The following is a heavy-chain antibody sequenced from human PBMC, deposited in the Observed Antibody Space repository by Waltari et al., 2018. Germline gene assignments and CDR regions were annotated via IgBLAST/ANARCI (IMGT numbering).Heavy chain of an antibody. CDR1: GFSLSNASMG. J-gene: IGHJ4*02. CDR3: ARIYYYDSSGYHYPDY. CDR2: IFSNDEK. V-gene: IGHV2-26*01. Sequence: QVTLKESGPVLVKPTETLTLTCTVSGFSLSNASMGVSWIRQPPGKALEWLAHIFSNDEKSYSTSLKSRLTISKDTSKSQVVLTMTNMDPVDTATYYCARIYYYDSSGYHYPDYWGQGTLVTVSS. D-gene: IGHD3-22*01.